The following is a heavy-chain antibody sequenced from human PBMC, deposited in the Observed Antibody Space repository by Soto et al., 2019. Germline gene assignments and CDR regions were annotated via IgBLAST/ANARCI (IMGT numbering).Heavy chain of an antibody. CDR1: GGTFSSYA. V-gene: IGHV1-69*13. D-gene: IGHD6-13*01. CDR3: ARDGAGIATAGTGYYYYGMDV. Sequence: SVKVSCKASGGTFSSYAISWVRQAPGQGLEWMGGIIPIFGTANYAQKFQGRVTITADESTSTAYMELSSLRSEDTAVYYCARDGAGIATAGTGYYYYGMDVWGQGTTVTVSS. CDR2: IIPIFGTA. J-gene: IGHJ6*02.